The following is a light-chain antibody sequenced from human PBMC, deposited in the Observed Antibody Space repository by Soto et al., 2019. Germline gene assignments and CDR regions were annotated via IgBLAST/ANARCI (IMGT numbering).Light chain of an antibody. Sequence: QLVLTQSPSASSSLGASVKLTCTLSSGHSSYAIAWHQQQPEKGPRYLMKLNSDGSHTKGDGIPDRFSGSSSGAERYLTISSLQSDDEADYYWQTWGTGIRVFGGGTKLTVL. CDR2: LNSDGSH. J-gene: IGLJ3*02. CDR3: QTWGTGIRV. CDR1: SGHSSYA. V-gene: IGLV4-69*01.